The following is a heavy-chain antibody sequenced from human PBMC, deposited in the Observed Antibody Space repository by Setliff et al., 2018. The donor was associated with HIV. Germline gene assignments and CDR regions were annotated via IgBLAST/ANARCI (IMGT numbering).Heavy chain of an antibody. CDR1: GVSISYYH. J-gene: IGHJ4*02. V-gene: IGHV4-59*01. D-gene: IGHD1-1*01. CDR3: ANTGGRYVGYFES. Sequence: PSETLSLTCTVSGVSISYYHWSWIRQPPGKGLEWIGYISYTGNTNYDPSLASRVTMSIDTSKMQFSLKLTSVSAADTAVYYCANTGGRYVGYFESWGQGTLVTVSS. CDR2: ISYTGNT.